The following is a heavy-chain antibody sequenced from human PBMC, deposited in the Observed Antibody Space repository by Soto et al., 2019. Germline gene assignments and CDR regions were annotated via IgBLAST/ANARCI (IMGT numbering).Heavy chain of an antibody. CDR1: GFTFSSYG. CDR3: ARFYSGYFDY. D-gene: IGHD1-26*01. CDR2: ISYDGSNK. V-gene: IGHV3-30*03. Sequence: GGSLRLSCAASGFTFSSYGMHWVRQAPGKGLEWVAVISYDGSNKYYADSVKGRFTISRDNSKNTLYLQMNSLRAEDTAVYYCARFYSGYFDYWGQGTLVTVSS. J-gene: IGHJ4*02.